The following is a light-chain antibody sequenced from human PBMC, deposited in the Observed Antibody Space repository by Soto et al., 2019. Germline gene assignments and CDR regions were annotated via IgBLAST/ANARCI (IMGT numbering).Light chain of an antibody. Sequence: TVMTQSPATLSVSPGERATLTCRASQGLGTNVAWYQQRPGQAPRLLIYAASTRATGVPARFSGSGSETEFTLTITTLQSEDSAVYYCQQYNHWPLSFGVGTKVEIK. V-gene: IGKV3-15*01. J-gene: IGKJ4*01. CDR2: AAS. CDR3: QQYNHWPLS. CDR1: QGLGTN.